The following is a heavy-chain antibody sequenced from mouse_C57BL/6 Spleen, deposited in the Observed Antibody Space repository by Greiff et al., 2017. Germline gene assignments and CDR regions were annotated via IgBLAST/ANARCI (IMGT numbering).Heavy chain of an antibody. CDR3: ARGFYGNYEWFAY. D-gene: IGHD2-1*01. CDR1: GYTFTDYY. CDR2: INPNNGGT. Sequence: EVQLQQSGPELVKPGASVKISCKASGYTFTDYYMNWVKQSHGKSLEWIGDINPNNGGTSYNQKFKGKATLTVDKSSSTAYMELRSLTSEDSAVYYCARGFYGNYEWFAYWGQGTLVTVSA. V-gene: IGHV1-26*01. J-gene: IGHJ3*01.